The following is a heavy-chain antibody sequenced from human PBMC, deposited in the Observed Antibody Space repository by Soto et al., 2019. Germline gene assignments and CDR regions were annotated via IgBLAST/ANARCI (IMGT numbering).Heavy chain of an antibody. CDR1: GGYISSYY. CDR2: IYYSGST. V-gene: IGHV4-39*07. Sequence: PSETKSLTCTVAGGYISSYYWGWIRQHPGKGLEWIGSIYYSGSTYYNPSLKSRVTISVDTSKNQFSLKLSSVTVADTAVYYCARVPGPWGQGTLVTVS. J-gene: IGHJ5*02. CDR3: ARVPGP.